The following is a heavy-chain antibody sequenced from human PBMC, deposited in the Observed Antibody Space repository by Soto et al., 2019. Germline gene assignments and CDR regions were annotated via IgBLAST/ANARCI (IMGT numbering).Heavy chain of an antibody. V-gene: IGHV3-7*01. D-gene: IGHD3-16*02. CDR3: ARVDYDYIWGSYPLVY. CDR1: GFTFSSHW. Sequence: EVQLVESGGGLVQPGGSLRLSCAASGFTFSSHWMSWVRQAPGKGLEWLASIKQDGSEKHYVDSVKGRFTISRDNAKNSLYLQMNSLRVEDTAVYYCARVDYDYIWGSYPLVYWGQGTLVTVSS. CDR2: IKQDGSEK. J-gene: IGHJ4*02.